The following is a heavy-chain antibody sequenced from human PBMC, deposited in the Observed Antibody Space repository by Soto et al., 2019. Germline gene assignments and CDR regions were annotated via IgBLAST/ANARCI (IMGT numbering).Heavy chain of an antibody. D-gene: IGHD2-2*01. CDR1: GFTISDYY. CDR3: SRAFRWDIVVVPAARGRFLEWL. V-gene: IGHV3-11*01. J-gene: IGHJ3*01. CDR2: ISSSGSTI. Sequence: GGPLRHYCAASGFTISDYYMSWIRKAPGKGLKWVSYISSSGSTIYYAESVKGRFTISRDNAKNSLYLQMNSLRAEDMAVYYCSRAFRWDIVVVPAARGRFLEWLWGQGTIVTVSS.